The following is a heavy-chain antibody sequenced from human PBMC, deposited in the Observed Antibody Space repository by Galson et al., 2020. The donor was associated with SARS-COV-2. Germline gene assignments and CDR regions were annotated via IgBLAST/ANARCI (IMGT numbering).Heavy chain of an antibody. Sequence: TGGSLRISCAASGFTFSSYGMHWVRQAPGKGLEWVAMTWFDGGSKYYAESVEGRFTISRDNSKNTLYLQMNSLRAEDTAVYYCARDQGLGGWAGLEFYGGQGTLVTVSS. CDR3: ARDQGLGGWAGLEFY. D-gene: IGHD6-19*01. V-gene: IGHV3-33*01. CDR2: TWFDGGSK. J-gene: IGHJ4*02. CDR1: GFTFSSYG.